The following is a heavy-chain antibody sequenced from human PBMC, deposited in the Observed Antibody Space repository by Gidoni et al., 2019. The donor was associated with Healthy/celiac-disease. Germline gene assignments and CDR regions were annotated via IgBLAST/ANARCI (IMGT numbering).Heavy chain of an antibody. V-gene: IGHV4-39*01. Sequence: QLQLQESGPGLVKPSETLSLTCTVSAGSISSSTYYWGWIRQPPGKGLEGIGSVYYSGSTYYNPSLKSRVTVSVDTSKNQFSRNLSSVTAADTAVFYCVSYYDSRGYYGAASDIWGPGTMVTVSS. D-gene: IGHD3-22*01. J-gene: IGHJ3*02. CDR1: AGSISSSTYY. CDR2: VYYSGST. CDR3: VSYYDSRGYYGAASDI.